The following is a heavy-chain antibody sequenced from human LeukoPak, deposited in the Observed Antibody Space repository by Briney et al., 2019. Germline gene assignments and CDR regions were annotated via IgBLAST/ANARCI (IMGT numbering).Heavy chain of an antibody. J-gene: IGHJ4*02. CDR3: ARDPDGYKFFDY. V-gene: IGHV4-39*07. Sequence: SETMSLTCTVSGGSISSSSYYWGWIRQPPGKGLEWIGSIYYSGSTYYNPSLKSRVTISVDTSKNQFSLKLSSVTAADTAVYYCARDPDGYKFFDYWGRGRPVAVSS. D-gene: IGHD5-24*01. CDR1: GGSISSSSYY. CDR2: IYYSGST.